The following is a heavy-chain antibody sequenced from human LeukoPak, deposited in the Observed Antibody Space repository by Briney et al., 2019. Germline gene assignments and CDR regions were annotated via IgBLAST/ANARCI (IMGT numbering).Heavy chain of an antibody. Sequence: PSETLSLTCAVYGESFSGYYWSWIRQPPGKGLEWIGEINHSGSTNYNPSLKSRVTISVDTSKNQFSLKLSSVTAADAAVYYCARGLTSVTTFNWFDPWGQGTLVTVSS. CDR2: INHSGST. CDR3: ARGLTSVTTFNWFDP. V-gene: IGHV4-34*01. CDR1: GESFSGYY. J-gene: IGHJ5*02. D-gene: IGHD4-17*01.